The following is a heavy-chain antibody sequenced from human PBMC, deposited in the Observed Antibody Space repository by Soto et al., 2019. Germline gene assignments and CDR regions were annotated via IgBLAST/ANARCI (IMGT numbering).Heavy chain of an antibody. J-gene: IGHJ6*02. CDR3: AKSGRGWTLYYYYGMDV. Sequence: GGSLRLSCAASGFTFISYAMSWVLQAPWKGLEWVSAISGSGGSTYYADSVKGRFTISRDNSKNTLYLQMNSLRAEDTAVYYCAKSGRGWTLYYYYGMDVWGQGTTVTVSS. D-gene: IGHD6-19*01. V-gene: IGHV3-23*01. CDR1: GFTFISYA. CDR2: ISGSGGST.